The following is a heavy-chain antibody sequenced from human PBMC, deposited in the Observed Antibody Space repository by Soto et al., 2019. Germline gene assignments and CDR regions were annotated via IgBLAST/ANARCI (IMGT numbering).Heavy chain of an antibody. J-gene: IGHJ4*02. V-gene: IGHV3-30-3*01. Sequence: QVQLVESGGGVVQPGRSLRLSCAASGFTFSSYAMHWVRQAPGKGLEWVAVISYDGSNKYYADSVKGRFTISRDNSKNTLYLQMNSLRAEDTAVYYCARDPGYSSSWYVAYYCDYWGQGNLVTVSS. D-gene: IGHD6-13*01. CDR2: ISYDGSNK. CDR3: ARDPGYSSSWYVAYYCDY. CDR1: GFTFSSYA.